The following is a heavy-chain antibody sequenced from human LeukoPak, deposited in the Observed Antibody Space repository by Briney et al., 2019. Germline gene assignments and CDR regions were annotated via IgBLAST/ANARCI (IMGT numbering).Heavy chain of an antibody. CDR1: GFTFSSYG. CDR3: ASAGGGPKPVRGLDGMDV. J-gene: IGHJ6*04. V-gene: IGHV3-33*01. Sequence: GGSLRLSCAASGFTFSSYGMHWVRQAPGKGLEWVAVIWYDGRNKYYADSVKGRFTISRDNSKNTLYLQMNSLRAEDTAMYYCASAGGGPKPVRGLDGMDVWGKGTTVTVSS. D-gene: IGHD3-10*01. CDR2: IWYDGRNK.